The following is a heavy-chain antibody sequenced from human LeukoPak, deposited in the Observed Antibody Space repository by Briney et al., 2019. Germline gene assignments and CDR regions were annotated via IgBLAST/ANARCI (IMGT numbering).Heavy chain of an antibody. CDR2: ISYDGSNK. D-gene: IGHD2-21*02. CDR3: AKDPNGDCIGTFDI. CDR1: GFTFSSYA. V-gene: IGHV3-30*09. Sequence: GRSLRLSCAASGFTFSSYAMHWVRQAPGKGLEWVAVISYDGSNKNYADSVQGRFAISRDNSKNTLYLQMNSLRAEDTAVYFCAKDPNGDCIGTFDIWGQGTMVTVSS. J-gene: IGHJ3*02.